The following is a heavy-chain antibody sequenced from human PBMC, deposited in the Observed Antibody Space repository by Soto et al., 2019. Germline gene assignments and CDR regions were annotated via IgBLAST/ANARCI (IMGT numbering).Heavy chain of an antibody. CDR2: ISSYNGDT. J-gene: IGHJ4*02. D-gene: IGHD3-22*01. CDR1: GYTFINYG. CDR3: ARQPYSSYDDSSGGFDY. V-gene: IGHV1-18*01. Sequence: QVQLVQSGAEVKQPGASVKVSCKASGYTFINYGFNWVRQAPGQGLEWMGWISSYNGDTYYAQKFQGRVTMTTDTSTTTAYMELRRLRFDDTAVYYCARQPYSSYDDSSGGFDYWGQGALVTVSS.